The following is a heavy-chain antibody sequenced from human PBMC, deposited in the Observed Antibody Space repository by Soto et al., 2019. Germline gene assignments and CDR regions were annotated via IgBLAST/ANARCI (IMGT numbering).Heavy chain of an antibody. CDR3: AKGADLEWLSLGMDV. CDR1: GFTVSSNY. J-gene: IGHJ6*02. V-gene: IGHV3-53*05. D-gene: IGHD3-3*01. Sequence: GGSLRLSCAASGFTVSSNYMSWVRQAPGKGLEWVSVIYSGGSTYYADSVKGRFTISRDNSKNTLYLQMNSLRAEDTAVYYCAKGADLEWLSLGMDVWGQGTTVTVSS. CDR2: IYSGGST.